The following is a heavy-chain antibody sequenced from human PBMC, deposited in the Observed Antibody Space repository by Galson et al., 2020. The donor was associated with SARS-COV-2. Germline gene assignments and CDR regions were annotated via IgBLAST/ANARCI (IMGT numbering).Heavy chain of an antibody. CDR2: ISYDGNKK. CDR1: GFTFNDYA. V-gene: IGHV3-30*18. Sequence: GESLKISCAASGFTFNDYAMHWVRQAPGKGLEWVAAISYDGNKKYYTDSVKGRFTISRDNSKNTLFLQIDSQRAEDTAVYYCAKDGGFSYPYYFDSWGQGTLVIVSS. CDR3: AKDGGFSYPYYFDS. J-gene: IGHJ4*02. D-gene: IGHD5-18*01.